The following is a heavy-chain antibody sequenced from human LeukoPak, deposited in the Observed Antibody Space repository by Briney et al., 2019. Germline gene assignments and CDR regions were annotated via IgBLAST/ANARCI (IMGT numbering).Heavy chain of an antibody. Sequence: GGSLRLSCAASGFTFSSYAMHWVRQAPGKGLEWVAVISYDGSNKYYADSVKGRFTISRDNSKNTLYLQMNSLRAEDTAVYYCARDPTIVVIQGYFDYWGQGTLVTVSS. J-gene: IGHJ4*02. D-gene: IGHD2-2*01. CDR2: ISYDGSNK. V-gene: IGHV3-30*01. CDR3: ARDPTIVVIQGYFDY. CDR1: GFTFSSYA.